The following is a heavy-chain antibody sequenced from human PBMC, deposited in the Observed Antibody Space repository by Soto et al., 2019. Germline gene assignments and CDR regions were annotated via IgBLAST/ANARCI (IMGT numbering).Heavy chain of an antibody. CDR2: IDYMGST. V-gene: IGHV4-59*08. Sequence: QVQLQESGPGLVKPSETLSLTCIVSGGSISNYYWSWIRQPPGKGLEWIGYIDYMGSTNYNPSLTTRVTISVDPNKNQFSLKLSSLTAADTAVYYCARHRYSYGVYYFDYWGQGTLVTVSS. CDR1: GGSISNYY. D-gene: IGHD5-18*01. J-gene: IGHJ4*02. CDR3: ARHRYSYGVYYFDY.